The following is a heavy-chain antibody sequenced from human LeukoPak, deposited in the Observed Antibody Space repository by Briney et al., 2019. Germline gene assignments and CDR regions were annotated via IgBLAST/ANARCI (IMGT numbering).Heavy chain of an antibody. Sequence: SETLSLTCAVYGGSLSGYYWSWIRQPPGKGLEWIGEINHSGSTNYNPSLKSRVTISVDTSKNQFSLKLSSVTAADTAVYYCARGKRGYSSSWSDYWGQGTLVTVSS. V-gene: IGHV4-34*01. J-gene: IGHJ4*02. D-gene: IGHD6-13*01. CDR2: INHSGST. CDR3: ARGKRGYSSSWSDY. CDR1: GGSLSGYY.